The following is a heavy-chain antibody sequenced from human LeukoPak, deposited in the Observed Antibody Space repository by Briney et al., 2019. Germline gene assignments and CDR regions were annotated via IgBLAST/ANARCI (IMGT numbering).Heavy chain of an antibody. V-gene: IGHV4-34*12. CDR1: GASFSGYY. CDR2: IFHSGTT. D-gene: IGHD6-6*01. CDR3: AGHARVAAHTNHLDY. J-gene: IGHJ4*02. Sequence: PSETLSLTCAVYGASFSGYYWSWIRQSPGKGLEWMGEIFHSGTTNYNPSLKSRVTMSVDTSKNPFSLKLSSVTAADTAVYYCAGHARVAAHTNHLDYWGQGTLVTVSS.